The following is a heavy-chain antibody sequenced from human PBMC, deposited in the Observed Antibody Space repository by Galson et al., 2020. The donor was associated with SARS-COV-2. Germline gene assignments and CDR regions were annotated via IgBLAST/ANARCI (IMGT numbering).Heavy chain of an antibody. D-gene: IGHD1-1*01. CDR3: ARVRTGTTDYFDY. V-gene: IGHV4-38-2*02. J-gene: IGHJ4*02. CDR2: IYHSGTT. Sequence: SETLSLTCTASGYFIRSGYYWGWIRQPPGKGLEWIGSIYHSGTTYDNPSLKSRVTLSVDTSKNQFSLKLSSVTAADTAVYYCARVRTGTTDYFDYWGQGTLVTVSS. CDR1: GYFIRSGYY.